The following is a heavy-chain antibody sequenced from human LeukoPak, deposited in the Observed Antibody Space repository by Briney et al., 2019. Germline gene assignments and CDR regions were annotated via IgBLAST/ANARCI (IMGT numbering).Heavy chain of an antibody. V-gene: IGHV1-69*05. CDR1: GGTFSSYA. J-gene: IGHJ4*02. Sequence: SVKVSCKASGGTFSSYAISWVRQAPGQGLEWMGGIIPIFGTANYAQKFQGRVTITTDESTSTAYMELSSVRSEDTAVYYCARSESSLSEMATIGPLNFDYWGQGTLVTVSS. CDR2: IIPIFGTA. D-gene: IGHD5-24*01. CDR3: ARSESSLSEMATIGPLNFDY.